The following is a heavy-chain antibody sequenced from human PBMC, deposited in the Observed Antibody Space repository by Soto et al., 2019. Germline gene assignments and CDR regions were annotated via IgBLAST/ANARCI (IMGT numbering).Heavy chain of an antibody. CDR3: SSNGHYSDAFDV. CDR2: VFTNDEK. D-gene: IGHD2-21*01. Sequence: QVTLKESGPVLVKPTETLTLTCSVSGASIINDRRGVSWIRQPPGKALEWLAHVFTNDEKSYSESLKRRLTIFRDASRGHVVLTMTDMDPVDTATYYCSSNGHYSDAFDVWGQGTMVIVSS. V-gene: IGHV2-26*01. J-gene: IGHJ3*01. CDR1: GASIINDRRG.